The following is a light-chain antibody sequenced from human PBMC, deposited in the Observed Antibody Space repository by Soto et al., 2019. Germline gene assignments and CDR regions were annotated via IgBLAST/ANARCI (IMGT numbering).Light chain of an antibody. V-gene: IGLV2-11*01. J-gene: IGLJ1*01. CDR3: CSYAGSYTYV. Sequence: QSALTQPRSVSGSPGQSVTISCTGTDSNIGFYNFVSWYRQHPDKAPHLVIYDVNKRPSGVPARFSGSKSGSTASLTISGLQADDEADYYCCSYAGSYTYVFGIGTKVTVL. CDR2: DVN. CDR1: DSNIGFYNF.